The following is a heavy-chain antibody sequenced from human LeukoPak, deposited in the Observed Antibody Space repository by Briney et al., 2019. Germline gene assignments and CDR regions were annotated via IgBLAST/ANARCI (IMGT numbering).Heavy chain of an antibody. J-gene: IGHJ5*02. CDR1: GFTFDDYA. D-gene: IGHD6-13*01. CDR2: ISYDGSNK. CDR3: ARDFEIAAAGPNWFDP. V-gene: IGHV3-30-3*01. Sequence: GRSLRLSCAASGFTFDDYAMHWVRQTPGKGLEWVAVISYDGSNKYYADSVKGRFTISRDNSKNTLYLQMNSLRAEDTAVYYCARDFEIAAAGPNWFDPWGQGTLVTVSS.